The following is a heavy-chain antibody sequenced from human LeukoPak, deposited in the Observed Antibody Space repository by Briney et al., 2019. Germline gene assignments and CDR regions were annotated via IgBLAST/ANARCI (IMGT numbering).Heavy chain of an antibody. D-gene: IGHD3-22*01. CDR2: ITSSSTYI. CDR3: ARDYYYSSGYYYDY. J-gene: IGHJ4*02. V-gene: IGHV3-21*01. Sequence: GGSLRLSCAASRFTFSNYSMNWVRQAPGKGLEWVSSITSSSTYIYYADSVEGRFTISRDNAKNPLYLQMNSLRAEDTAVYYWARDYYYSSGYYYDYWGQGTLVTVSS. CDR1: RFTFSNYS.